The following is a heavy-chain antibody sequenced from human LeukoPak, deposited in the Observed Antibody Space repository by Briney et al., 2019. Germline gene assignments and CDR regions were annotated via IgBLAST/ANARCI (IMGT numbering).Heavy chain of an antibody. D-gene: IGHD3-16*01. J-gene: IGHJ6*04. Sequence: GGSLRLSCAASGFTFSSSDIHWVRQAPGKGLEWVAGISYDGSNKYYADSVKGRFTISRDNSKNTLSLQMNSLRGEDTAVYYCAKGGTLGVMDVWGKGTTVTVS. CDR2: ISYDGSNK. V-gene: IGHV3-30*18. CDR1: GFTFSSSD. CDR3: AKGGTLGVMDV.